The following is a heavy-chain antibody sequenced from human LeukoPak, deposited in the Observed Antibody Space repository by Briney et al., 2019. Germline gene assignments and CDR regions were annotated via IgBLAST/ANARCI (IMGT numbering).Heavy chain of an antibody. CDR2: ITWNRDNI. J-gene: IGHJ5*02. D-gene: IGHD2-15*01. CDR1: GFIFDDYA. Sequence: GGSLRLSCAVSGFIFDDYAMHWVRQAPGKGLEWVSGITWNRDNIAYADSVRGRFTISRDDAKNTVYLQMNNLRAEDTAVYHCVRGGPSTWSWGQGTLVTVSS. V-gene: IGHV3-9*01. CDR3: VRGGPSTWS.